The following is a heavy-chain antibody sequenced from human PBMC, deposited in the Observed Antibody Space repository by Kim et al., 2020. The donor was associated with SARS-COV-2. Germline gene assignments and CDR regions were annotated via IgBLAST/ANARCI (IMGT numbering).Heavy chain of an antibody. D-gene: IGHD2-15*01. J-gene: IGHJ6*02. CDR1: GFSSSNYY. Sequence: GGSLRLSCAASGFSSSNYYVNWVRQPPGKGLEWVSRISNDGGVTHYADSVRGRFTMSRDSAENTVYLQMNSLSAEDTAVYFCARGIFRDGFDVWGRGTTVTAS. CDR3: ARGIFRDGFDV. V-gene: IGHV3-74*01. CDR2: ISNDGGVT.